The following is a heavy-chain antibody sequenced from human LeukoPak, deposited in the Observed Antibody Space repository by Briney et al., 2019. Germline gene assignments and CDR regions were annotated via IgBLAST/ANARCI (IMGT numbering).Heavy chain of an antibody. J-gene: IGHJ5*02. CDR3: AREPAAAVKNWFDP. CDR2: IKQDGSEK. V-gene: IGHV3-7*01. D-gene: IGHD6-25*01. Sequence: GGSLRLSCAGYGFSFSDSWMTWVRQAPGKGLEWVATIKQDGSEKYYVDSVKGRFTISRDNAKNSLYLQMNNLRAEDTAMYYCAREPAAAVKNWFDPWGQGTLVTVSS. CDR1: GFSFSDSW.